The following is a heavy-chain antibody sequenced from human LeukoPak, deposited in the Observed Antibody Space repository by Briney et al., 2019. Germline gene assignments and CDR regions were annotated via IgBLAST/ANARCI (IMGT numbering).Heavy chain of an antibody. CDR3: ARSMRGYAILTGYFDY. J-gene: IGHJ4*02. CDR2: ISEDATNE. D-gene: IGHD3-9*01. V-gene: IGHV3-30-3*01. Sequence: GGSLRLSCAASGFSLSSYAMQWVRQAPGKGPEWVSGISEDATNEYHADSVKGRFTISRDNSKNTLHLQMDSLRPEDTAVYYCARSMRGYAILTGYFDYWGQGTLVTVSS. CDR1: GFSLSSYA.